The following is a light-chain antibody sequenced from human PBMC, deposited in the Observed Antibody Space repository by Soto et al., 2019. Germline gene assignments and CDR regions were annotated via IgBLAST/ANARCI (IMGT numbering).Light chain of an antibody. CDR2: ELS. J-gene: IGLJ2*01. Sequence: QSVLTQPASVSGSPGQSITISCTGTSSDVGSYNLVSWYQQHPGKAPKLMIYELSKRPSGVSNRFSGSKSGNTASLTISGLQAEDEADYYCCSYAGSSTFLVFGGGTKATVL. V-gene: IGLV2-23*02. CDR3: CSYAGSSTFLV. CDR1: SSDVGSYNL.